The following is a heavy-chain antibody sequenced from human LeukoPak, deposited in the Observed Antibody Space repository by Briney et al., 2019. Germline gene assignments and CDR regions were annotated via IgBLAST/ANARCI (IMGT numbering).Heavy chain of an antibody. D-gene: IGHD1-7*01. J-gene: IGHJ4*02. CDR1: GFTFRGFL. V-gene: IGHV3-7*01. CDR3: ARAGSNWNYVY. Sequence: GSLRLSCAASGFTFRGFLMSWVRQTPGKGLEWVANIKQDGSEKYYADSVKGRFTISRDNTKNSLSLQMNSLRAEDTAVYYCARAGSNWNYVYWGQGTLVTASS. CDR2: IKQDGSEK.